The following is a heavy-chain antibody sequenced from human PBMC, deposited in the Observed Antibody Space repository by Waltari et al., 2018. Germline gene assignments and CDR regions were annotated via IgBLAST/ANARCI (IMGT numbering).Heavy chain of an antibody. D-gene: IGHD6-13*01. J-gene: IGHJ4*02. CDR1: GFTFSSYG. Sequence: QVQLVESGGGVVQPGGSLRLSCAASGFTFSSYGMHWVRRAPGKGLEWVAFIRYDGSNKYYADSVKGRFTISRDNSKNTLYLQMNSLRAEDTAVYYCAKDGWGSSWYGYYWGQGTLVTVSS. CDR2: IRYDGSNK. CDR3: AKDGWGSSWYGYY. V-gene: IGHV3-30*02.